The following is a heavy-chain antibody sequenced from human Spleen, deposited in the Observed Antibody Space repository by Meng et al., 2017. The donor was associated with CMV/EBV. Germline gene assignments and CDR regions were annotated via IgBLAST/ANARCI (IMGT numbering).Heavy chain of an antibody. Sequence: GGSLRLSCAASGFTFSSYAMSWVRQAPGKGLEWVSAISGSGGSTYYADSVKGRFTISRDNSKNTLYLQMNSLRAEDTAVYYCAKVYRGDFWSGPRGDFDYWGQGTLVTVSS. J-gene: IGHJ4*02. CDR1: GFTFSSYA. CDR3: AKVYRGDFWSGPRGDFDY. D-gene: IGHD3-3*01. V-gene: IGHV3-23*01. CDR2: ISGSGGST.